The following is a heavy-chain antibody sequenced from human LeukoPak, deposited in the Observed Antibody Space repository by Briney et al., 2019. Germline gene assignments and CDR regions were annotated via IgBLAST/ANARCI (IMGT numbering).Heavy chain of an antibody. CDR2: TYYRSKWYY. CDR3: ARDLGNTGWHTFDY. CDR1: GDSVSIINGS. V-gene: IGHV6-1*01. J-gene: IGHJ4*02. D-gene: IGHD5-12*01. Sequence: SRTLSLTSAISGDSVSIINGSWSWVRQSPWRGLEWLGRTYYRSKWYYDYAESMQGRITIEPDTSKNQFSLHLYSVTPEDTAVYYCARDLGNTGWHTFDYWGQGTLVTVSS.